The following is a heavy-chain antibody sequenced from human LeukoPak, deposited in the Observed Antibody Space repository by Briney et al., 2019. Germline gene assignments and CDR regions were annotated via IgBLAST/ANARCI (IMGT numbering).Heavy chain of an antibody. CDR2: IYSGGST. Sequence: PGGSLRLSCAASGFTFSSYSMNWVRQAPGKGLEWASVIYSGGSTYYADSVKGRFTISRDNSKNTLYLQMNSPRAEDTAVYYCASIAAAGTFNYWGQGTLVTVSS. J-gene: IGHJ4*02. CDR1: GFTFSSYS. D-gene: IGHD6-13*01. V-gene: IGHV3-66*01. CDR3: ASIAAAGTFNY.